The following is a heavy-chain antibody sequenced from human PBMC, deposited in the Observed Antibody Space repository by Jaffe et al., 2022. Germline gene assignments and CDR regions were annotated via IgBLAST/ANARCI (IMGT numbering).Heavy chain of an antibody. Sequence: EVQLVESGGGLVQPGGSLRLSCAASGFTFSDHYMDWVRQAPGKGLEWVGRTRNKANSYTTEYAASVKGRFTISRDDSKNSLYLQMNSLKTEDTAVYYCARAAIVRAPQLDYWGQGTLVTVSS. J-gene: IGHJ4*02. D-gene: IGHD1-26*01. CDR2: TRNKANSYTT. CDR1: GFTFSDHY. V-gene: IGHV3-72*01. CDR3: ARAAIVRAPQLDY.